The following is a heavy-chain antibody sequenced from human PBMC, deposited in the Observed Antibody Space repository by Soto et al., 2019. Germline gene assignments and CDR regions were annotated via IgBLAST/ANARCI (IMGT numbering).Heavy chain of an antibody. CDR3: ARGAAPADYYYYGMDV. D-gene: IGHD1-26*01. CDR1: GYTFTGYY. Sequence: QVQLVQYGAEVKKPGASVKVSCKASGYTFTGYYMHWVRQAPGQGLEWMGWINPNSGGTNYAQKFQGWVTMTRDTSISTAYMELSRLRSHDTAVYYCARGAAPADYYYYGMDVWGQGTTVTVSS. CDR2: INPNSGGT. V-gene: IGHV1-2*04. J-gene: IGHJ6*02.